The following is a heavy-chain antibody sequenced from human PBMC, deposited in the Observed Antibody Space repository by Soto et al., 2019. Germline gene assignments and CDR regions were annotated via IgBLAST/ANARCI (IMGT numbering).Heavy chain of an antibody. CDR2: VYNTGGT. J-gene: IGHJ6*02. V-gene: IGHV4-59*08. CDR1: SGPSSSHN. Sequence: QVHLQQSGPGLVKPSETLSLTCTVSSGPSSSHNWGWIRQSPGRGLEWIGYVYNTGGTSYNPSLKSRVTISADTSANHISLTLSSVTAADTAIYYCVRQGIGNLHGLVDVWGQGNKVSVSS. CDR3: VRQGIGNLHGLVDV. D-gene: IGHD1-1*01.